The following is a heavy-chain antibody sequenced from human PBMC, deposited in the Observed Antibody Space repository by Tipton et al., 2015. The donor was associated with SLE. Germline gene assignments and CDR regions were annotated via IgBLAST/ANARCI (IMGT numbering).Heavy chain of an antibody. Sequence: SLRLSCAASGFTFDDYAMHWVRQAPGKGLEWVSGISWNTGSIGYADSVEGRFTISRDDAKKSLSLQMNSLRGEDTAVYYCARDGDVGVPGAFDIWGQGTMVTVSS. V-gene: IGHV3-9*01. J-gene: IGHJ3*02. D-gene: IGHD3-16*01. CDR3: ARDGDVGVPGAFDI. CDR1: GFTFDDYA. CDR2: ISWNTGSI.